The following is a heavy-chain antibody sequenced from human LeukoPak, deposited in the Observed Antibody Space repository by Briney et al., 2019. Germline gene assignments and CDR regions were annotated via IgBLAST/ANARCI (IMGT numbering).Heavy chain of an antibody. Sequence: SETLSLTCSVSGGSISNYDWNWIRQSAGKGLDYICRIYSRGDTYYNASLESRVTISVDTSKNQFSLKLTSVTAADTAVYYCARGMHYYGSGSYGWFDSWGQGVPVT. D-gene: IGHD3-10*01. CDR1: GGSISNYD. CDR2: IYSRGDT. J-gene: IGHJ5*01. CDR3: ARGMHYYGSGSYGWFDS. V-gene: IGHV4-4*07.